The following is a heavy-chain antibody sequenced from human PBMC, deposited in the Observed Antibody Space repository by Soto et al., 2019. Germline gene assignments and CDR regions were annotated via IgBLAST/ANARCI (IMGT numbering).Heavy chain of an antibody. CDR2: IYYSGST. Sequence: SETLSLTCTVSGGSISSSSYYWGWIRQPPGKGLEWIGSIYYSGSTYYNPSLKSRVTISVDTSKNQFSLKLSSVTAADTAVYYCWSTAVQPPRAYYFDYWGQGTLVTVS. J-gene: IGHJ4*02. CDR3: WSTAVQPPRAYYFDY. CDR1: GGSISSSSYY. D-gene: IGHD4-4*01. V-gene: IGHV4-39*01.